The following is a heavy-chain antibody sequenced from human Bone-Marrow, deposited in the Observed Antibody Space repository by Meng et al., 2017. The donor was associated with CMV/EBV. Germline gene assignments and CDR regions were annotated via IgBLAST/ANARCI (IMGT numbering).Heavy chain of an antibody. J-gene: IGHJ5*02. D-gene: IGHD2-2*01. CDR2: IYPKDSDT. Sequence: KVSCKGSGYSFSSYWIGWVRQTPGKGLEWMGIIYPKDSDTSYSPSFQGQVTVSADTSISTGYLQWSSLKASDSAMYYCARHAGYCSGSSCDAPWFDPWGQGTLVTVSS. CDR3: ARHAGYCSGSSCDAPWFDP. V-gene: IGHV5-51*01. CDR1: GYSFSSYW.